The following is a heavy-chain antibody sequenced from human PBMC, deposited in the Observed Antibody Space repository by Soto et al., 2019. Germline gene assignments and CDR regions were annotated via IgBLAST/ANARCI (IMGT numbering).Heavy chain of an antibody. Sequence: EVQLLESGGGLVQPGGSLRLSCGASGFTFSSYGMTWVRQSPGKGLEWVSGIGGSGGTTYYADSVKGRFTISRDNSKSTLYLQMNSLRAEDTAVYYCAKAGPYYFGFWGQGNLVTVSS. CDR3: AKAGPYYFGF. CDR2: IGGSGGTT. CDR1: GFTFSSYG. V-gene: IGHV3-23*01. J-gene: IGHJ4*02.